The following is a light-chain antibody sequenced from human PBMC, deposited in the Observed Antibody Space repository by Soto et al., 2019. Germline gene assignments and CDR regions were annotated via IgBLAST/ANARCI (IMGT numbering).Light chain of an antibody. CDR3: QHSYTTPYT. CDR2: AAS. Sequence: DIQMTQSPSSLSASVGDRVTITCRASQSINRYLNWYQKISGKAPKLLVYAASSLQSGVPSRFSGSGSGTDFTLTISSLQPEDFATYYCQHSYTTPYTFGQGTKLEIE. J-gene: IGKJ2*01. CDR1: QSINRY. V-gene: IGKV1-39*01.